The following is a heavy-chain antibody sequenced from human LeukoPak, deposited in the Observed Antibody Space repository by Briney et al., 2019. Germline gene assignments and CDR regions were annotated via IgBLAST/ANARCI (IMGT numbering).Heavy chain of an antibody. CDR1: GGSISSGCYY. D-gene: IGHD2-15*01. J-gene: IGHJ5*02. Sequence: SETLSLTCTVSGGSISSGCYYWSWIRQHPGKGLEWIGYIYYSGSTYYNPSLKSRVTISVDTSKNQFSLKLSSVTAADTAVYYCASLTPADNWFDPWGQGTLVTVPS. V-gene: IGHV4-31*03. CDR2: IYYSGST. CDR3: ASLTPADNWFDP.